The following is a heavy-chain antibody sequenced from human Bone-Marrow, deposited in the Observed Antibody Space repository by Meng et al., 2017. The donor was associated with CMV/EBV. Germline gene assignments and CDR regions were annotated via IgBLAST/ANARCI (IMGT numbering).Heavy chain of an antibody. Sequence: GGSLRLSCAASGFTFSSYAMHWVRQAPGKGLEWVAVISYDGSNKYYADSVKGRFTISRDNSKNSLYLQMNSLRAEDTAVYYCARVGDRYWSSTSCPTFDYWGQGTLVTVSS. J-gene: IGHJ4*02. CDR1: GFTFSSYA. D-gene: IGHD2-2*01. CDR2: ISYDGSNK. V-gene: IGHV3-30*04. CDR3: ARVGDRYWSSTSCPTFDY.